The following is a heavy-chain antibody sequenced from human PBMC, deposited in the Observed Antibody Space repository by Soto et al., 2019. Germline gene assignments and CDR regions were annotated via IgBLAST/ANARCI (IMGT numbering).Heavy chain of an antibody. J-gene: IGHJ6*02. CDR2: ISGSGGST. CDR1: AFTFSSYA. V-gene: IGHV3-23*01. CDR3: AKADGYSSSWYPLYYGMDV. Sequence: GSLRLSCAASAFTFSSYAMSWVRQAPGKGLEWVSAISGSGGSTYYADSVKGRFTISRDNSKNTLYLQMNSLRAEDTAVYYCAKADGYSSSWYPLYYGMDVWGQGTTVTVSS. D-gene: IGHD6-13*01.